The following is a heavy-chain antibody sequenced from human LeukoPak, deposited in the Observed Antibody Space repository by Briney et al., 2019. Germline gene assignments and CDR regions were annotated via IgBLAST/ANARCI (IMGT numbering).Heavy chain of an antibody. CDR1: GFTFNTYA. CDR2: ISGNSAFI. CDR3: ATAPSGSGTFLDY. Sequence: GGSLRLSCAASGFTFNTYAMTWVRQAPGKGLEWVSSISGNSAFIYYADSVRGRFTISRDNAKNTLYLQMNSLRAEDTAVYYCATAPSGSGTFLDYWGQGTLVTVSS. J-gene: IGHJ4*02. V-gene: IGHV3-21*01. D-gene: IGHD3-10*01.